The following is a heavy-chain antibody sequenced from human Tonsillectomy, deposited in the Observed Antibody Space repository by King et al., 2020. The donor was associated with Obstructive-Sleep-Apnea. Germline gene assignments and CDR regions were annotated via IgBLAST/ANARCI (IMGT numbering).Heavy chain of an antibody. J-gene: IGHJ4*02. CDR3: ARPNMGVADFLY. Sequence: VQLVESGAELRKPGECLKISCEASGYILTNSWIGWVRQMPGKGLEWVGIIYPGDSDTRYSPSFEGHVTISFDKSAHPAYLQWNSLKASDSAIHYCARPNMGVADFLYWGQGTLVTVSS. V-gene: IGHV5-51*01. CDR1: GYILTNSW. CDR2: IYPGDSDT. D-gene: IGHD3-16*01.